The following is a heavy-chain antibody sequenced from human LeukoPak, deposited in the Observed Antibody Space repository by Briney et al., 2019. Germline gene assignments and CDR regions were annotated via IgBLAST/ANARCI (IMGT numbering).Heavy chain of an antibody. V-gene: IGHV1-69*05. D-gene: IGHD1-26*01. CDR2: IIPIFGTA. CDR3: ARRVPRYQNDDAFDI. J-gene: IGHJ3*02. Sequence: GASVKVSCKASGGTFSSYAISWVRQAPGQGLEWMGGIIPIFGTANYAQKFQGRVTITTDESTSTAYMELSSLRSEDTAVYYCARRVPRYQNDDAFDIWGQGTMVTVSS. CDR1: GGTFSSYA.